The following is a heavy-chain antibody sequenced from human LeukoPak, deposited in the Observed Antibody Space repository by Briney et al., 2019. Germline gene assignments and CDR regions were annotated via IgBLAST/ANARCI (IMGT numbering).Heavy chain of an antibody. D-gene: IGHD2-15*01. CDR1: GGSISSGDYY. CDR2: IYYSGST. CDR3: ARDGGGSDC. V-gene: IGHV4-30-4*01. J-gene: IGHJ4*02. Sequence: SETLSLTCTVSGGSISSGDYYWSWIRQPPGKGLEWIGYIYYSGSTYYNPSLKSRVTISVDKSNNQFSLKLSSVSAADTAVYYCARDGGGSDCWGQGTLVTVSS.